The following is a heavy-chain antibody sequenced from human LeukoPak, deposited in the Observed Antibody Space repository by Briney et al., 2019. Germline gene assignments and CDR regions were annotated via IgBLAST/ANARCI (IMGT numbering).Heavy chain of an antibody. V-gene: IGHV3-23*01. CDR3: ARDKSPIIGYGDV. Sequence: WGSLRRYCSGSGFTFSAYAMRWVGQAPGKGLEGVSAITGSGGNTYYAAPVKGRFTMSRYEAKNSLELQINSLIDEDTSVYYWARDKSPIIGYGDVWDQGTTVTVSS. D-gene: IGHD6-13*01. J-gene: IGHJ6*02. CDR1: GFTFSAYA. CDR2: ITGSGGNT.